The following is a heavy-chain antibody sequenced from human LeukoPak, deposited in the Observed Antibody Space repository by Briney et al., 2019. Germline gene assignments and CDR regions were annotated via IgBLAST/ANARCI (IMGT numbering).Heavy chain of an antibody. D-gene: IGHD2-15*01. Sequence: PGGSLRLSCAASGFTFSSYAMSWVRQAPGKGLEWVSAISGSGGSTYYADSVKGRFTIYRDNSKNTLHLQMNSLRAEDTAVYYCARGYCSGGSCYSDWGQGTLVTVSS. V-gene: IGHV3-23*01. CDR1: GFTFSSYA. CDR2: ISGSGGST. J-gene: IGHJ4*02. CDR3: ARGYCSGGSCYSD.